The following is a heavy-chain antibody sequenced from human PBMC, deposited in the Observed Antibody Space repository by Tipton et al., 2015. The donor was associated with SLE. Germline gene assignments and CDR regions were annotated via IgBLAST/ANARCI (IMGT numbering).Heavy chain of an antibody. CDR2: IYYSGST. D-gene: IGHD6-6*01. V-gene: IGHV4-59*07. CDR1: GGSISRYS. CDR3: ARGMKQLPVDY. J-gene: IGHJ4*02. Sequence: TLSLTCTVSGGSISRYSWSWIRQPPGKGLEWIGYIYYSGSTNYNPSLKSRVTISVDTSKNQFSLKVSSVTAADTAVYYCARGMKQLPVDYWGQGTLVTVSS.